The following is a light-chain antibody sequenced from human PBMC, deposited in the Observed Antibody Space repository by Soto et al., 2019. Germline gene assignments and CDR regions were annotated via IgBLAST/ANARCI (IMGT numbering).Light chain of an antibody. Sequence: EIVLTQSPATLSLSPGERATLSCRASHSVRSYLVWYQQKPGQAPRPLIYDASNGATGIPARFSGSGSGTDFTLTISSLEPGDFAVYYCQQRSNWPLTFGGGTNVEI. J-gene: IGKJ4*01. CDR3: QQRSNWPLT. V-gene: IGKV3-11*01. CDR2: DAS. CDR1: HSVRSY.